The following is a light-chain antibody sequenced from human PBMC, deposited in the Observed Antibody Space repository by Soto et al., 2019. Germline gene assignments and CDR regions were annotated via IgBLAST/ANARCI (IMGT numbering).Light chain of an antibody. CDR2: DVS. CDR3: SSYTSSSTKV. CDR1: SSDVGGYNY. V-gene: IGLV2-14*01. J-gene: IGLJ1*01. Sequence: QSVLTQPASVSGSPGQSITISCTGTSSDVGGYNYVSWYQQHPGKAPKLMIYDVSNRPSGVSNRFSGSKSGNTASLTISGLQAEDEADSYCSSYTSSSTKVFGTGTKPTVL.